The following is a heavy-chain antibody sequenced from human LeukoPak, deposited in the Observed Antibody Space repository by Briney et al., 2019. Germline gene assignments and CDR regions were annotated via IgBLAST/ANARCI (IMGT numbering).Heavy chain of an antibody. V-gene: IGHV4-34*01. CDR1: GGSFSGYH. J-gene: IGHJ4*02. Sequence: SETLSLTCAVHGGSFSGYHWNWIRQSPGKGLEWIGEINDRGHTNYNPSLESRIIISVDTSKKQFSLNLSSVTAADTAVYYCARDPTTVVTTPYYFDFWGQGTLVTVSS. CDR2: INDRGHT. D-gene: IGHD4-23*01. CDR3: ARDPTTVVTTPYYFDF.